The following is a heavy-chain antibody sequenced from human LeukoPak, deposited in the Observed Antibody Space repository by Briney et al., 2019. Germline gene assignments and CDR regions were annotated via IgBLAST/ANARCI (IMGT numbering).Heavy chain of an antibody. CDR3: ARVIWGPVDYYYMDV. CDR2: MNPNSGNT. V-gene: IGHV1-8*01. Sequence: ASVKVSCKASGYTFTSYDINWVRQATGQGREWMGGMNPNSGNTGYAQKFQGRVTMTRNTSISTAYMELSSLRSEDTAVYYCARVIWGPVDYYYMDVWGKGTTVTVSS. D-gene: IGHD3-16*01. CDR1: GYTFTSYD. J-gene: IGHJ6*03.